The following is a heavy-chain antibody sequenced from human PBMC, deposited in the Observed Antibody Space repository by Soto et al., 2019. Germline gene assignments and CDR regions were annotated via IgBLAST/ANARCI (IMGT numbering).Heavy chain of an antibody. CDR1: GCTFISYG. V-gene: IGHV3-30*18. J-gene: IGHJ6*02. D-gene: IGHD3-10*01. CDR3: AKDLYYYGSGSPSTLYYGMDV. CDR2: ISYDGSNK. Sequence: GGSLRLSCAASGCTFISYGMRWVRQAPGKGLEWVAVISYDGSNKYYADSVKGRFTISRDNSKNTLYLQMNSLRAEDTAVYYCAKDLYYYGSGSPSTLYYGMDVWGQGTTVTVSS.